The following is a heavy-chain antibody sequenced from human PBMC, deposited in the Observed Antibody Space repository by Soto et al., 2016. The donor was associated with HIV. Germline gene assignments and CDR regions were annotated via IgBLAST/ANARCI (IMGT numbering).Heavy chain of an antibody. CDR3: ARDGDYYGSGSYYDY. Sequence: QVQLVQSGAEVKKPGASVKVSCKASGYTFTAYYMHWVRQAPGQGLEWMGWINPKSGGTNYAQKFQGRVTMTRDTSISTAYMELSRLTSDDSAVYYCARDGDYYGSGSYYDYWGQGTLVTVSS. D-gene: IGHD3-10*01. CDR1: GYTFTAYY. V-gene: IGHV1-2*02. CDR2: INPKSGGT. J-gene: IGHJ4*02.